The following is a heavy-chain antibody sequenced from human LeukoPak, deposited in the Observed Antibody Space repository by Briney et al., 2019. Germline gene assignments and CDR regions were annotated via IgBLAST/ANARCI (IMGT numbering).Heavy chain of an antibody. D-gene: IGHD6-13*01. CDR1: GGSFSGYY. V-gene: IGHV4-34*01. CDR3: ARGPGSWYYFDY. Sequence: SETLSLTCAVFGGSFSGYYWSWIRQPPGKGLEWIGEINHSGSTNYNPSLKSRVTISVDTSKNQFSLKLSSVTAADTAVYYCARGPGSWYYFDYWGQGTLVTVSS. CDR2: INHSGST. J-gene: IGHJ4*02.